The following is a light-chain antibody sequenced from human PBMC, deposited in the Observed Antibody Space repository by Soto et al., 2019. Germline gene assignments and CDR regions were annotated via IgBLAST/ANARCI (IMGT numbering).Light chain of an antibody. CDR2: DVS. CDR1: QDIRGA. Sequence: AIQLTQSPSSLSASVGDRVTITCRASQDIRGALAWYQQKPGKAPKILIYDVSTLESGVPSRFSGSSSGTDFTLTSGSRQPVDFATYYCQQFNSYPITFGQVTRLEIQ. J-gene: IGKJ5*01. V-gene: IGKV1-13*02. CDR3: QQFNSYPIT.